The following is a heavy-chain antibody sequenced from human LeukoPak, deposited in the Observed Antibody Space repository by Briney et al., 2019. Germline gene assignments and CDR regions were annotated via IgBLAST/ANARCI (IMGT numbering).Heavy chain of an antibody. V-gene: IGHV3-23*01. CDR3: AKDTGDYGDRNDY. CDR1: GFTFSSYA. Sequence: GGSLRLSCAASGFTFSSYAMSWVRQAPGRGLEWVSAISGSGGSTYYADSVKGRFTISRDNSKNTLYLQMNSLRAEDTAVYYCAKDTGDYGDRNDYWGQGTLVTVSS. J-gene: IGHJ4*02. CDR2: ISGSGGST. D-gene: IGHD4-17*01.